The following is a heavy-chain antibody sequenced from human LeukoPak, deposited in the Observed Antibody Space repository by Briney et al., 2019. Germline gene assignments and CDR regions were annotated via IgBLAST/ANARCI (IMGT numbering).Heavy chain of an antibody. J-gene: IGHJ4*02. V-gene: IGHV3-73*01. D-gene: IGHD1-26*01. CDR1: GFTFSSYG. CDR2: IRSKANSYAT. CDR3: TRQGGSYYDVDY. Sequence: GGSLRLSCAASGFTFSSYGMHWVRQASGKGLEWVGRIRSKANSYATAYAASVKGRFTISRDDSKNTAYLQMNSLKTEDTAVYYCTRQGGSYYDVDYWGQGTLVTVSS.